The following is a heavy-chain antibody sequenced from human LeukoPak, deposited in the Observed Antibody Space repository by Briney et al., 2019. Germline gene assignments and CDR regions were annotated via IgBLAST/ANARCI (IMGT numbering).Heavy chain of an antibody. V-gene: IGHV4-39*07. J-gene: IGHJ3*02. CDR3: ARVNYYDSSGYAALAAFDI. Sequence: SETLSLTCAVSGGSLITANFFWGWIRQPPGKGLEWIGSVYYSGKTYYNPSLKSRVSISVDTSKNQFSLKLSSVTAADTAVYYCARVNYYDSSGYAALAAFDIWGQGTMVTVSS. D-gene: IGHD3-22*01. CDR1: GGSLITANFF. CDR2: VYYSGKT.